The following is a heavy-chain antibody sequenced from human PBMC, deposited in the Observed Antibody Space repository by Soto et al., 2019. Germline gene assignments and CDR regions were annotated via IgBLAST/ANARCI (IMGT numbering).Heavy chain of an antibody. V-gene: IGHV4-34*01. CDR3: ARGHYSRFYY. J-gene: IGHJ4*02. CDR1: GGSFSGYY. CDR2: INHSGST. Sequence: SETLSLTCAVYGGSFSGYYWSWIRQPPGKGLEWIGEINHSGSTNYNPSLKSRVTISVDTSKNQFSLKLSSVTAADTAVYYCARGHYSRFYYWGQGTLVTVSS. D-gene: IGHD6-13*01.